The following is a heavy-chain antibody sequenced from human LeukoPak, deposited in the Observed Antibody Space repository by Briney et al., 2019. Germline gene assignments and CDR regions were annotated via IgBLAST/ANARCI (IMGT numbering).Heavy chain of an antibody. J-gene: IGHJ3*02. D-gene: IGHD3-22*01. CDR2: IYYSGTI. Sequence: PSETLSLTCTVSGGSISSGAYYWSWIRQHPGKGLEWIGYIYYSGTIYYNPSLKSRVTISIDTSKNQFSLKLSSVTAADTAVYYCARDDGYYYDSSDYRRAFGIWGQGTMVTVS. V-gene: IGHV4-31*03. CDR1: GGSISSGAYY. CDR3: ARDDGYYYDSSDYRRAFGI.